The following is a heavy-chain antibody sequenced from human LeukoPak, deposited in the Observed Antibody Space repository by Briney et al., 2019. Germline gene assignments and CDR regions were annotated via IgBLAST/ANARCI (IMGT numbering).Heavy chain of an antibody. J-gene: IGHJ3*02. CDR1: GYSISSGYY. CDR3: ARRIGYCSSSSCYSAFDI. V-gene: IGHV4-38-2*01. D-gene: IGHD2-2*01. Sequence: SETLSLTCAVSGYSISSGYYWGWIRLPPGKGLEWIGSIYHSGRTYYNPSLKSRVSISVDTSKNQFSLKLSSVTAADTAVYYCARRIGYCSSSSCYSAFDIWGQGTMVTVSS. CDR2: IYHSGRT.